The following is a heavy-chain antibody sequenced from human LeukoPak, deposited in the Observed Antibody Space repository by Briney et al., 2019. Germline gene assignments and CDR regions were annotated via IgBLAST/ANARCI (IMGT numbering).Heavy chain of an antibody. Sequence: PGGSLRLSCAASGFTFSNYGMHWVRQAPGKGLKWIAVIWYDGSRTHYVDSVKGRFTISRDNSKSTLYLQMDSLKAEDTAVYYCAKDVSGPYGSLFDPWGQGTLVIVSS. CDR3: AKDVSGPYGSLFDP. V-gene: IGHV3-33*06. CDR2: IWYDGSRT. J-gene: IGHJ5*02. D-gene: IGHD5/OR15-5a*01. CDR1: GFTFSNYG.